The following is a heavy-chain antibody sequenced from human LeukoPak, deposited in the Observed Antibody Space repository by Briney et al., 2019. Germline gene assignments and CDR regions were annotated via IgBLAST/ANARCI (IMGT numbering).Heavy chain of an antibody. CDR1: GGSFSGYY. Sequence: SETLPLTCAVYGGSFSGYYWSWIRQPPGKGLEWIGEINHSGSTNYNPSLKSRVTISVDTSKNQFSLKLSSLTTADTAVYYCASALTPSVPTNWYFDLWGRGTLVTVSS. CDR3: ASALTPSVPTNWYFDL. CDR2: INHSGST. V-gene: IGHV4-34*01. J-gene: IGHJ2*01. D-gene: IGHD2-2*01.